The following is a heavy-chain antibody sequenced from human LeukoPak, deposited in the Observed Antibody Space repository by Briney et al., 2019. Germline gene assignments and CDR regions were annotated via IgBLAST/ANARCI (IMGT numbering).Heavy chain of an antibody. CDR2: IYYSGST. Sequence: PSETLSLTCTVSGGSISSSSYYWGWIRQPPGKGLEWIGSIYYSGSTYYNPSLKSRVTISVDTSKNQFSLKLSSVTAADTAVYYCASNPVVAASPYEDYWGQGTLVTVSS. CDR3: ASNPVVAASPYEDY. D-gene: IGHD2-15*01. J-gene: IGHJ4*02. V-gene: IGHV4-39*01. CDR1: GGSISSSSYY.